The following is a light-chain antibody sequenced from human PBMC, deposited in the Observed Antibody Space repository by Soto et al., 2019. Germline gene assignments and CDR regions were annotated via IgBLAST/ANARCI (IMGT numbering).Light chain of an antibody. Sequence: QSVLTQPASVSGSPGQSITISCTGTSSDVGGYKYVSWYQQHPGNAPKLMIYEVSNRPSGVSDRFSGSKSGNTASLTISGLQAEDEADYYCSSYTTTSTLIFGGGTKVTVL. V-gene: IGLV2-14*01. CDR2: EVS. CDR3: SSYTTTSTLI. J-gene: IGLJ2*01. CDR1: SSDVGGYKY.